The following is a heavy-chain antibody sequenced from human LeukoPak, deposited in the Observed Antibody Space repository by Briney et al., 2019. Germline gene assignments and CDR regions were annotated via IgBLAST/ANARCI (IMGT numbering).Heavy chain of an antibody. Sequence: SETLSLTCTVSGGSISSYYWSWIRQPPGKGLEWIGYISYSGSTNYNPSLKSRVTISVDTSKNQFSLKLSSVTAADTAVYYCATLNYGDSHDYWGQGTLVTVSS. CDR2: ISYSGST. CDR1: GGSISSYY. J-gene: IGHJ4*02. V-gene: IGHV4-59*08. CDR3: ATLNYGDSHDY. D-gene: IGHD4-17*01.